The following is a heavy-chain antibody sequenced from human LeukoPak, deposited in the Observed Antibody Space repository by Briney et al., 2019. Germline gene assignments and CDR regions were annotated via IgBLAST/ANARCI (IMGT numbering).Heavy chain of an antibody. V-gene: IGHV3-7*01. CDR1: GFTVSSNY. D-gene: IGHD6-19*01. Sequence: GGSLRLSCAASGFTVSSNYMSWVRQAPGKGLEWVANIKQDGSEKYYVDSVKGRFTISRDNAKNSLFLQMNSLRAEDTAVYYCASSSGWIIDYWGQGTLVTVSS. CDR2: IKQDGSEK. J-gene: IGHJ4*02. CDR3: ASSSGWIIDY.